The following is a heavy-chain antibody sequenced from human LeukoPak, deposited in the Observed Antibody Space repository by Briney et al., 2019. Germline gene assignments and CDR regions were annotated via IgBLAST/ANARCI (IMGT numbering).Heavy chain of an antibody. CDR3: ARDRVIVSSGYLGY. CDR2: INPNSGGT. D-gene: IGHD3-22*01. CDR1: GYTFTGYY. Sequence: GASVKVSCKASGYTFTGYYMRWVRQAPGQGLEWMGWINPNSGGTNYAQKFQGRVTMTRDTSISTAYMELSRLRSDDTAVYYCARDRVIVSSGYLGYWGQGTLVTVSS. V-gene: IGHV1-2*02. J-gene: IGHJ4*02.